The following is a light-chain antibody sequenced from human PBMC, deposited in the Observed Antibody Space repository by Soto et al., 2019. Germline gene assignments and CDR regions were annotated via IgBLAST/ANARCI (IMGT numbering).Light chain of an antibody. Sequence: EIVLTQSPCTLSLSPGERATLSCRASQSVSSSYLAWYQQKPGQAPRLLIYGASSRATGIPDRFSGSGSGTAFTLTISRLEPEDFAVYYWQQYGSSPPTTFGQGTKVEIK. V-gene: IGKV3-20*01. CDR2: GAS. J-gene: IGKJ1*01. CDR1: QSVSSSY. CDR3: QQYGSSPPTT.